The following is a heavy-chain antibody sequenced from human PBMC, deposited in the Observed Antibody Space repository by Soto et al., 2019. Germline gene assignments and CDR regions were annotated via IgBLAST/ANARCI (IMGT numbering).Heavy chain of an antibody. CDR2: IYPGDSET. V-gene: IGHV5-51*01. D-gene: IGHD2-8*01. Sequence: PXEXLKISCRGTGYXFTKNWVGWVRQMPGKGLECMGIIYPGDSETRYSPSFQGQVTTSVDKSKTTAYLHLRSLNAPDTAIYYCFILYGAARRGFDYWGPGNLLTVSP. CDR3: FILYGAARRGFDY. J-gene: IGHJ4*02. CDR1: GYXFTKNW.